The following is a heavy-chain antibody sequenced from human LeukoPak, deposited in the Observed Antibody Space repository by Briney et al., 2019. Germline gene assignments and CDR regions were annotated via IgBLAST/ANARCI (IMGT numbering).Heavy chain of an antibody. J-gene: IGHJ4*02. V-gene: IGHV5-51*01. Sequence: GESLKISSKGSGYGFNSYWIGWVRQMPGKGLEWMGIIYPRDSDTRYSPSFQGQVTISADRSIGTAYLQWSSLKASDTAMYYCARGSDRGYNYGFDYWGQGTLVTVSS. CDR1: GYGFNSYW. CDR2: IYPRDSDT. CDR3: ARGSDRGYNYGFDY. D-gene: IGHD5-18*01.